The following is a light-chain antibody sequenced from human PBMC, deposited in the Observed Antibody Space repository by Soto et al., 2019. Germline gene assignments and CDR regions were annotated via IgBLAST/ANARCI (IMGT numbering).Light chain of an antibody. Sequence: EIVMTQSPATLSASPGERATLSCRASQSISTDLAWYQQKPGQPPSLLIYSASTWNTGVPARFTGSGSGSEFTLTISGLQPEDFAVYYCQQCHNWPLTFGQGTRLEI. CDR2: SAS. CDR3: QQCHNWPLT. J-gene: IGKJ2*01. V-gene: IGKV3-15*01. CDR1: QSISTD.